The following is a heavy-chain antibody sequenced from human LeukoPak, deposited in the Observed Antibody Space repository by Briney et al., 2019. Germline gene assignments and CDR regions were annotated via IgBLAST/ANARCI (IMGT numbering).Heavy chain of an antibody. CDR1: GGSISTYY. D-gene: IGHD2-21*02. V-gene: IGHV4-4*07. J-gene: IGHJ3*02. CDR2: IYTRGSN. CDR3: ARLPGGDSSSVVAFDI. Sequence: SETLSLTCAVSGGSISTYYWSWIRQPAGKGLEWIGPIYTRGSNNYNPSLKSRSTMSVDTSKKQFSLNLRSVTAADTAVYYCARLPGGDSSSVVAFDIWGQGTMVTVSS.